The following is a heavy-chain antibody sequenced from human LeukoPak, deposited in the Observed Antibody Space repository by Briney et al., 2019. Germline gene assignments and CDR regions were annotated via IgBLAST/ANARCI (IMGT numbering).Heavy chain of an antibody. CDR3: ARSRYASSGDY. CDR2: SDNDGSST. CDR1: GFTFSQYW. Sequence: GGSLRLFCAASGFTFSQYWMHWVRQAPGKGLVWVSGSDNDGSSTRYADSVRGRFTISRDNAKKTLYLQMNSLRAEDTAVYYCARSRYASSGDYWGPGTLVTVSS. J-gene: IGHJ4*02. V-gene: IGHV3-74*01. D-gene: IGHD6-25*01.